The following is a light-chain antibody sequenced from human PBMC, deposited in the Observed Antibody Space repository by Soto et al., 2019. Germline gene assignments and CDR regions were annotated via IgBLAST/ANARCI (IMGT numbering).Light chain of an antibody. CDR1: QSVSSN. CDR3: QQYNNWPQT. V-gene: IGKV3-15*01. CDR2: GAS. Sequence: DIVLTQSPGTLSLSPGERATLYCRASQSVSSNHLAWYQQKPGQAPRLLIYGASTRATGIPARFSGSGSGTEFTLTISSLQSEDFAVYYCQQYNNWPQTFGQGTKVDNK. J-gene: IGKJ1*01.